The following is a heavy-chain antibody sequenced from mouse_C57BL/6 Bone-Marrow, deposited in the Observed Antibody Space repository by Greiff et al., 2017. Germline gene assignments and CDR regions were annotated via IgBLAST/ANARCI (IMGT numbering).Heavy chain of an antibody. D-gene: IGHD2-4*01. V-gene: IGHV1-74*01. CDR1: GYTFTSYW. Sequence: QVQLQQPGAELVKPGASVKVSCKASGYTFTSYWMHWVKQRPGQGLEWIGRIHPSDSDANYNQKFKGKATLTVDKSSSTAYMQLSSLTSEDSAVYYWAMGTMITREFGYWGQGTLVTVAA. CDR2: IHPSDSDA. J-gene: IGHJ3*01. CDR3: AMGTMITREFGY.